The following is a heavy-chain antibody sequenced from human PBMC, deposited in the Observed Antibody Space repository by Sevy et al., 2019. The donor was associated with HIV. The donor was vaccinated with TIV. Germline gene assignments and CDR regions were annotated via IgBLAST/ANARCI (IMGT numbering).Heavy chain of an antibody. J-gene: IGHJ4*02. CDR3: ARGGFYFGSEDYYGKAGYDS. CDR2: INWDGSEK. CDR1: GFSFNDYA. Sequence: GGSLRLSCATSGFSFNDYAMHWVRQAPGKGLEWVSGINWDGSEKDYADSVEGRFTISRNNDKKSLYLQMSSLRREDTALYFSARGGFYFGSEDYYGKAGYDSWGPGTVVTVSS. V-gene: IGHV3-9*01. D-gene: IGHD3-10*01.